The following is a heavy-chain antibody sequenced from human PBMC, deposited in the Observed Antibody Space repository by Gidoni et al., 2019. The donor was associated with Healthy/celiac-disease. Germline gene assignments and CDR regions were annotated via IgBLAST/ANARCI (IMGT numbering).Heavy chain of an antibody. J-gene: IGHJ6*02. V-gene: IGHV3-15*01. CDR3: TTGPGPSPHGMDV. Sequence: EVQLVESGGGLVKPGGSLRLSCAASEFTVSNAWMSWVRQAPGKGLEWVGRIKSKTDGGTTDYAAPVKGRFTISRDDSKNTLYLQMNSLKTEDTAVYYCTTGPGPSPHGMDVWGQGTTVTVSS. CDR1: EFTVSNAW. CDR2: IKSKTDGGTT.